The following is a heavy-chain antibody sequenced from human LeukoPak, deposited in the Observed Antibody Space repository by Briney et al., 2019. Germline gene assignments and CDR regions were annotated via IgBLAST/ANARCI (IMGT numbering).Heavy chain of an antibody. Sequence: PSETLSLTCAVYGGSFSGYYWSWIRQPPGKGLEWIGEINHSGSTNYNPSLKGRVTISVDTSKNQFSLKLSSVTAADTAVYYCASFSSSSSSFDYWGQGTLVTVSS. J-gene: IGHJ4*02. D-gene: IGHD6-6*01. CDR1: GGSFSGYY. CDR2: INHSGST. CDR3: ASFSSSSSSFDY. V-gene: IGHV4-34*01.